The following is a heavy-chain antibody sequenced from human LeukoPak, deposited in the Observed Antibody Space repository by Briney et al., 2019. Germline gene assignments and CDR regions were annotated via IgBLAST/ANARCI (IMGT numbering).Heavy chain of an antibody. CDR2: ISWNSGSI. J-gene: IGHJ4*02. V-gene: IGHV3-9*01. CDR1: GFTFDDYA. Sequence: GRSLRLSCAASGFTFDDYAMHWVRQAPGKGLEWVSGISWNSGSIGYADSVKGRFTISRDNAKNSLYLQMNSLRAEDTALYYCAKAQPIIAVAGYFDYWGQGTLVTVSS. CDR3: AKAQPIIAVAGYFDY. D-gene: IGHD6-19*01.